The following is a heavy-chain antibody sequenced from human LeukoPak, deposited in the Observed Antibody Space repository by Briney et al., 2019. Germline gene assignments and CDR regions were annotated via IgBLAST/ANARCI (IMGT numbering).Heavy chain of an antibody. CDR3: AKDRLLLARGVIDAFDI. CDR2: ISYDGDNK. V-gene: IGHV3-30*18. Sequence: GESLKISCAASGFTFSTYGMHWVRQALGKGLEWVAVISYDGDNKYFADSVKGRFTISRDNSKNTLYLQMNSLRAEDTAVYYCAKDRLLLARGVIDAFDIWGQGTMVTVSS. J-gene: IGHJ3*02. D-gene: IGHD3-10*01. CDR1: GFTFSTYG.